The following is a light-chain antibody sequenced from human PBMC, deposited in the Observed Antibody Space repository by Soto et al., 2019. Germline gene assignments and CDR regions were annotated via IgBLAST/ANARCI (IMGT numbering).Light chain of an antibody. V-gene: IGKV1-39*01. CDR2: AAS. CDR1: QSISSY. CDR3: QQSYNIPPA. J-gene: IGKJ3*01. Sequence: DIQMTQSPSTLSASVGDRVTITCRASQSISSYLNWYQQKPGKAPKLLIYAASSLQSGDPSRFSGSGSGTDFTLTISSLQPEDFATYYCQQSYNIPPAFGPGTKVDIK.